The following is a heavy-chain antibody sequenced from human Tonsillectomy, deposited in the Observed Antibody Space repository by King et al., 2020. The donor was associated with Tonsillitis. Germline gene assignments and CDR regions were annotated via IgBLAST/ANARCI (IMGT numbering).Heavy chain of an antibody. CDR3: ATTSGPGGTFYF. Sequence: VQLVESGGGLVQPGGSLRLSCAASGITFSSYWMSWVRQTPGKGLEWVANIKQDGSAKYYVDSVKGRFTISRDNAKNSLYLHMNSLRAEDMAVYYCATTSGPGGTFYFWGQGTLVTVSS. D-gene: IGHD3-16*01. J-gene: IGHJ3*01. CDR2: IKQDGSAK. CDR1: GITFSSYW. V-gene: IGHV3-7*03.